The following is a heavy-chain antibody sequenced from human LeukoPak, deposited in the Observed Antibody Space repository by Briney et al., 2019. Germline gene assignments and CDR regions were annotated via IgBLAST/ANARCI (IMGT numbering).Heavy chain of an antibody. CDR2: VHHRGST. D-gene: IGHD3-22*01. V-gene: IGHV4-38-2*02. CDR1: GYSTTSTYY. J-gene: IGHJ3*02. CDR3: ARGTMIVVVITSAFDI. Sequence: SETLSLTCSVSGYSTTSTYYWGWIRPRPGKGVEWIGTVHHRGSTYYNPSVKSRVTISVETSKNHFSLKLNSVTAADTAVYYCARGTMIVVVITSAFDIWGQGTMVTVSS.